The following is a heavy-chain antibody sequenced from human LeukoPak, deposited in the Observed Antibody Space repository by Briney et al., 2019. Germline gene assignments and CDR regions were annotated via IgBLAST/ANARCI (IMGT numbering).Heavy chain of an antibody. Sequence: GGSLRLSCVASGFTLRSYVMNWVRQTPGKELEWVPSISGSGDSTFYADSVKGRFSISRDNSKNTLYLQVNGLRTEDTAVYYCAKDRLLNCRGDCYIFDYWGQGTVVTVSS. CDR2: ISGSGDST. CDR1: GFTLRSYV. V-gene: IGHV3-23*01. CDR3: AKDRLLNCRGDCYIFDY. D-gene: IGHD2-21*02. J-gene: IGHJ4*02.